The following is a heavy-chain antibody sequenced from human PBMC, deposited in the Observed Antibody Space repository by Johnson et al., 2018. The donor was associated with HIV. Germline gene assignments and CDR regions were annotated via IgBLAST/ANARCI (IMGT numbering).Heavy chain of an antibody. CDR1: GFTFTNAW. CDR2: LKSRTDGETA. Sequence: VQLVESGGGLVKPGGSLRLSCAASGFTFTNAWMHWVRQAPGKGLEWVGRLKSRTDGETADYDAPVKGRFTISRDDSKNTLYLQMNSLKTEDTALYYCTTDVPGGPYYNAFDIWGQGTMVTVSS. D-gene: IGHD1-26*01. CDR3: TTDVPGGPYYNAFDI. V-gene: IGHV3-15*01. J-gene: IGHJ3*02.